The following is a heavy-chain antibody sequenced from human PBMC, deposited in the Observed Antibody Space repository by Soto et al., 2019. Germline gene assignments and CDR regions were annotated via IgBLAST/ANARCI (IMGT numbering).Heavy chain of an antibody. Sequence: QVQLQEWGPGLVKPSETLSLTCTVSGGSITTYYWSWIRQPAGKGLAWIVRIYSGGITNYNPSLRSLVTVSVDMSKKHFSLELSSVTAADTAVYYCARGPGGFGEFSLDYWGQGTLVTVSS. J-gene: IGHJ4*02. CDR2: IYSGGIT. V-gene: IGHV4-4*07. CDR3: ARGPGGFGEFSLDY. D-gene: IGHD3-10*01. CDR1: GGSITTYY.